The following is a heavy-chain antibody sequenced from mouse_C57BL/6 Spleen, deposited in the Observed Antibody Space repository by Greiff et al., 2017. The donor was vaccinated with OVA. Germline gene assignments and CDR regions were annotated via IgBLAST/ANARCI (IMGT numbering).Heavy chain of an antibody. CDR2: ISYDGSN. J-gene: IGHJ1*03. CDR1: GYSITSGYY. Sequence: EVQLVESGPGLVKPSQSLSLTCSVTGYSITSGYYWHWIRQFPGNKLEWMGYISYDGSNNYNPSLKNRISITRDTSKNQFFLKLNSVTTEDTATYYCARFITTVVANWYFDVWGTGTTVTVSS. CDR3: ARFITTVVANWYFDV. D-gene: IGHD1-1*01. V-gene: IGHV3-6*01.